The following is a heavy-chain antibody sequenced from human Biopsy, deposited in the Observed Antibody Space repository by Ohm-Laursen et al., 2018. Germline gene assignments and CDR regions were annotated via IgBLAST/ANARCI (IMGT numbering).Heavy chain of an antibody. D-gene: IGHD3-3*01. CDR3: AREDEGLLRALDL. Sequence: SDTLSLTCAVSGASITGYFWTWVRQPAGKGLEWIGHIYTIGDTTYNPSLESRVTMSLDTSKNQFSLKMTSLTAADPAVYFCAREDEGLLRALDLWGQGTMVTVSS. CDR1: GASITGYF. CDR2: IYTIGDT. J-gene: IGHJ3*01. V-gene: IGHV4-4*07.